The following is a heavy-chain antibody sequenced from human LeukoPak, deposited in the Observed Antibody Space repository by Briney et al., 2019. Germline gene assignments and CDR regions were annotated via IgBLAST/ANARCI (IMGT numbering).Heavy chain of an antibody. Sequence: PGGSLRLSCAASGFTFSDYWMHWVRQAPGKGLVWVSRINSDGSSTSDADSVKGRFTISRDNAKNTVYLQMNSLRAEDTAVYYCARRSGALSLDYWGQGTLVTVSS. V-gene: IGHV3-74*01. CDR3: ARRSGALSLDY. CDR2: INSDGSST. J-gene: IGHJ4*02. D-gene: IGHD1-1*01. CDR1: GFTFSDYW.